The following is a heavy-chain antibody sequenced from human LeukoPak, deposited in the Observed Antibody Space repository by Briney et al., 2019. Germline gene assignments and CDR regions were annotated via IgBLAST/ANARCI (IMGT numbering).Heavy chain of an antibody. V-gene: IGHV4-59*01. CDR1: GGSISSYN. Sequence: SETLSLTCTVSGGSISSYNWSWIRLPPGKGLEWIGYISYSGSTNYNPSLKSRVTISVDTSKNQFSLKLSSVTAADTAVYYCAGGRPYYFDYWDQGTLVTVSS. CDR2: ISYSGST. J-gene: IGHJ4*02. CDR3: AGGRPYYFDY.